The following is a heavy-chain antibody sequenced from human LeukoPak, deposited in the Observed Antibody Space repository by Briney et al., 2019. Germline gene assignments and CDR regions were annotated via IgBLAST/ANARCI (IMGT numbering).Heavy chain of an antibody. Sequence: PSETLSLTCAVYGGSFSGYYWSWIRQPPGKGLEWIGEINHSGSTNYNPSLKSRVTISVDTSKNQFSLKLSSVTAADTAVYYCARHGAYDFWSGYSVFFDYWGQGTLVTVSS. V-gene: IGHV4-34*01. CDR3: ARHGAYDFWSGYSVFFDY. CDR1: GGSFSGYY. J-gene: IGHJ4*02. CDR2: INHSGST. D-gene: IGHD3-3*01.